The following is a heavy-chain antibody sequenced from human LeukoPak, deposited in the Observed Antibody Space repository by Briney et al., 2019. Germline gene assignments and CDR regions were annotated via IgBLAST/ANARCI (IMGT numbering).Heavy chain of an antibody. Sequence: GGSLRLSCVASGFTLSSHNINWVRQAPGKGLEWISHISSSGSITYYGDSVKGRITISRDNAMNSVSLYMNSLRAEDSAVYYCARPGITAFDIWGQGTMVTVSS. V-gene: IGHV3-48*01. CDR2: ISSSGSIT. D-gene: IGHD3-10*01. CDR1: GFTLSSHN. J-gene: IGHJ3*02. CDR3: ARPGITAFDI.